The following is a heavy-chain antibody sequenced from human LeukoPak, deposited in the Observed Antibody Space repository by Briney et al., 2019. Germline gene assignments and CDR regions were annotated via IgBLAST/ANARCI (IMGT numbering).Heavy chain of an antibody. V-gene: IGHV4-59*01. CDR1: GGFISSYY. CDR3: ARDGAVVPAAKGYYYMDV. CDR2: IYYSGST. D-gene: IGHD2-2*01. J-gene: IGHJ6*03. Sequence: SETLSLTCTVSGGFISSYYWSWIRQPPGKGLEWIGYIYYSGSTNYNPSLKSRVTISVDTSKNQFSLKLSSVTAADTAVYYCARDGAVVPAAKGYYYMDVWGKGTTVTVSS.